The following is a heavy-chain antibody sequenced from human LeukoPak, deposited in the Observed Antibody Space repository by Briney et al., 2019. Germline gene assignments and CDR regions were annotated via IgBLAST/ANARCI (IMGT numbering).Heavy chain of an antibody. V-gene: IGHV4-39*07. CDR2: MSSTGSA. CDR3: ARDPYPRFGESQAGRGNWFDF. D-gene: IGHD3-16*01. J-gene: IGHJ5*01. Sequence: ASETLSLTCTVFGGSISSSNFYWGWIRQPPGKGLEWIGSMSSTGSAIYNPSLRIRVTISVDTSKNQFSLDLSSVTAADTAVYFCARDPYPRFGESQAGRGNWFDFWGQGTLVTVSS. CDR1: GGSISSSNFY.